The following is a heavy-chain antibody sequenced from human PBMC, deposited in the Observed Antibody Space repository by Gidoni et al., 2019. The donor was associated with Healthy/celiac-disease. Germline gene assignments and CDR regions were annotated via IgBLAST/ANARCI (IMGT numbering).Heavy chain of an antibody. J-gene: IGHJ4*02. Sequence: EVQLVESGGGLVQPGGSLRLSCAASGFTFSSYEMNWVRQAPGKGLEWVSYMSSSGSTIDYADSVKGRFTISRDNAKNSLYLQMNSLRDEDTAVYYCARVREGDYYDSSGYWRWGQGTLVTVSS. CDR3: ARVREGDYYDSSGYWR. D-gene: IGHD3-22*01. V-gene: IGHV3-48*03. CDR1: GFTFSSYE. CDR2: MSSSGSTI.